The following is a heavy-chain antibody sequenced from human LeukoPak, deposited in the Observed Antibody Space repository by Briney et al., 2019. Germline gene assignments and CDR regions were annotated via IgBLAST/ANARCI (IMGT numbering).Heavy chain of an antibody. CDR2: IYYSGST. V-gene: IGHV4-59*01. D-gene: IGHD3-22*01. J-gene: IGHJ4*02. CDR1: GGSISSYY. Sequence: PSETLSLTCTVSGGSISSYYWSWIRQPPGKGLEWIGYIYYSGSTNYNPPLKSRVTISVDTSKNQFSLKLSSVTAADTAVYYCARSDSSGSHFDYWGQGTLVTVSS. CDR3: ARSDSSGSHFDY.